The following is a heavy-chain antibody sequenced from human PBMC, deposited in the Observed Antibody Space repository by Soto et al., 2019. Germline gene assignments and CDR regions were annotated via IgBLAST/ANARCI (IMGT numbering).Heavy chain of an antibody. CDR3: ARVRGTAGKRYFDY. J-gene: IGHJ4*02. Sequence: SETLSLTCTVSGGSMIAYYWNWMRQPPGKGLQWIGYTYYSGNTTYNPSLKSRVTISVDSSKNQFSLKLDSVTPADTAVYYCARVRGTAGKRYFDYWGPGTLVTVSS. V-gene: IGHV4-59*01. CDR2: TYYSGNT. D-gene: IGHD6-13*01. CDR1: GGSMIAYY.